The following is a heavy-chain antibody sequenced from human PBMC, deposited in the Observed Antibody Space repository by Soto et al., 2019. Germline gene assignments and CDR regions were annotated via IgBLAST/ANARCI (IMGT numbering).Heavy chain of an antibody. CDR3: ARDGVAAGNINFDY. CDR2: ISGGNGNT. D-gene: IGHD6-25*01. Sequence: ASVKVSCKASGYIFTKSAMHWVRQAPGQRLEWMGWISGGNGNTKYSPKLQGRVTITRDTSASTAYMELSSLRSEDTALYYCARDGVAAGNINFDYWGQGTTVTVSS. V-gene: IGHV1-3*01. CDR1: GYIFTKSA. J-gene: IGHJ4*03.